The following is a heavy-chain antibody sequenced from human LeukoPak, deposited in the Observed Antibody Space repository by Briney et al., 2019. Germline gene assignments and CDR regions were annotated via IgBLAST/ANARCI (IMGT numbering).Heavy chain of an antibody. V-gene: IGHV1-8*01. Sequence: ASVKVSCKASGYTLTSYDINWVRQATGQGLEWMGWMNPNSGRTGYAQNFQGRITITRNTSISTAYMELSSLRSEDTAVYYCARGYGSRASRGAFDIWGQGTMVTVSS. J-gene: IGHJ3*02. CDR1: GYTLTSYD. CDR2: MNPNSGRT. D-gene: IGHD4-17*01. CDR3: ARGYGSRASRGAFDI.